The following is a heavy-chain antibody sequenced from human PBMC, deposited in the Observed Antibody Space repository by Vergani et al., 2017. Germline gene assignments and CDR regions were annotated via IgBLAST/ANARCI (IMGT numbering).Heavy chain of an antibody. CDR3: AKDRGPYNWNYGY. Sequence: EVQLLESGGGLVQPGGSLRLSCAASGFTFSSYAMSWVRQAPGKGLEWVSAISGSGGSTSYADSVKGRFTISGDNSKNTLYLQMNSLRAEDTAVYYCAKDRGPYNWNYGYWGQGTLVTVSS. CDR2: ISGSGGST. CDR1: GFTFSSYA. D-gene: IGHD1-7*01. V-gene: IGHV3-23*01. J-gene: IGHJ4*02.